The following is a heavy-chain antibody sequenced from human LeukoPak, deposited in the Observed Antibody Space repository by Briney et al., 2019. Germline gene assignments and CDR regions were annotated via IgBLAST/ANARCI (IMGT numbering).Heavy chain of an antibody. V-gene: IGHV4-34*01. CDR2: INHSGST. CDR3: ARGIGGATRH. CDR1: GFTFSSYW. Sequence: GSLRLSCAASGFTFSSYWMSWIRQPPGKGLEWIGEINHSGSTNYNPSLKSRVTISVDTSKNQFSLKLSSLTAADTAVYYCARGIGGATRHWGQGTLVPVSS. J-gene: IGHJ4*02. D-gene: IGHD1-26*01.